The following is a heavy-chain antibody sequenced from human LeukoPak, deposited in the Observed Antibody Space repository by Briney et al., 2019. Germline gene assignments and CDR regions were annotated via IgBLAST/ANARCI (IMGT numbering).Heavy chain of an antibody. D-gene: IGHD4-17*01. CDR2: ISSSSSYI. CDR1: GFTFSSYS. Sequence: GGSLRLSCAASGFTFSSYSMNWVRQAPGKGLEWVSSISSSSSYIYYADSVKGRFTISRDNAKNSLYLQMNSLRAEDTAVYYCAREKIQDYGDYDASDIWGQGTMVTVSS. J-gene: IGHJ3*02. V-gene: IGHV3-21*01. CDR3: AREKIQDYGDYDASDI.